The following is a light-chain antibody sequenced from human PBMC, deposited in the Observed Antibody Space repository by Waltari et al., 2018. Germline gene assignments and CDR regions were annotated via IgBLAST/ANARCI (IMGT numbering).Light chain of an antibody. CDR3: AAWDDSLSGRV. J-gene: IGLJ3*02. CDR1: GSNIGDNY. V-gene: IGLV1-47*01. Sequence: QSVLTQPPSASGTPGQRVTISCSGSGSNIGDNYVYWYHQLPGMAPKLLIYRDDERPSGVHDRFSGSKSGTSASLAISGLRSEDAGDYYCAAWDDSLSGRVFGGGTKLTVL. CDR2: RDD.